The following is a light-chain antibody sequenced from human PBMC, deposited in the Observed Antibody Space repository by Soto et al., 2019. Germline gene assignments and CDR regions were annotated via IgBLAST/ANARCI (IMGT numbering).Light chain of an antibody. CDR2: AAT. J-gene: IGKJ2*01. Sequence: DIQMTQFPSSVSASVGDSVAITCRASQIISNWVAWYQQKPGTAPRLLIYAATTLNSGVPSRFSGRRSGTDFTLTITDLQPEDFAIYYCQQSYSDPLIFGQGTKLEIK. V-gene: IGKV1-12*01. CDR1: QIISNW. CDR3: QQSYSDPLI.